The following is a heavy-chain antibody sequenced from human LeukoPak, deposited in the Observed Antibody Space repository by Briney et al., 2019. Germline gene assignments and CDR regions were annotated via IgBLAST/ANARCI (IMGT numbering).Heavy chain of an antibody. CDR3: ARGRTARTRYFYYYYMDV. J-gene: IGHJ6*03. CDR2: ISGDNDNT. Sequence: ASVTVSCRASGYTLTNYGMNWVRQAPGLGLEWMGWISGDNDNTKKAQKFQGRVTMTIDTSTNTAYMELGSLTSDDTAVYYCARGRTARTRYFYYYYMDVWGEGTTVTVSS. CDR1: GYTLTNYG. D-gene: IGHD5-18*01. V-gene: IGHV1-18*01.